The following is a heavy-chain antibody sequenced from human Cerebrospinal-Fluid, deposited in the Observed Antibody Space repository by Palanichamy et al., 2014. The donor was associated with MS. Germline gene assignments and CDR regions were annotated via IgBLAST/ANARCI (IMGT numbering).Heavy chain of an antibody. CDR2: IWYDGKKK. J-gene: IGHJ4*02. CDR1: GFTFSNFG. D-gene: IGHD6-19*01. CDR3: ARMRRAWGMAVPATRGIDY. Sequence: QVELVESGGGVVQPGRSLSLSCVVSGFTFSNFGMHWVRQAPGKGLEWVAVIWYDGKKKYYSDSVKGRFTISRDNSKNTVHLQMNNLRAEDTAVYYCARMRRAWGMAVPATRGIDYWGQGIPVTVSS. V-gene: IGHV3-33*01.